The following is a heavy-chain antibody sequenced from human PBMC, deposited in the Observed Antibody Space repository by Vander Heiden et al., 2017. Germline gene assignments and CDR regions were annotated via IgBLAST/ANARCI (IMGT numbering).Heavy chain of an antibody. CDR1: GFTFSSYA. V-gene: IGHV3-30-3*01. J-gene: IGHJ4*02. Sequence: QVQLVESGGGVVQPGRSLRLSCAASGFTFSSYAMHWVRQAPGKGLEWVAVISYDGSNKYYADSVKGRFTISRDNSKNTLYLQMNSLRAEDTAVYYCARDQDLDYWGQGTLVTVSS. CDR3: ARDQDLDY. CDR2: ISYDGSNK.